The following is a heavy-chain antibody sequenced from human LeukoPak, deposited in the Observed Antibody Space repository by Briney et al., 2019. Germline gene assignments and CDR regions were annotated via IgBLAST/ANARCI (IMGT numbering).Heavy chain of an antibody. CDR3: AAPGASGFVGNFWSGPLDF. Sequence: ASVKVSCRSSGYTFTSHYMHWVRQAPGQGLEGMGIINPSAGSTSYPQKFQGRVTMTRDTSTSTVYMELSSLRSEDTAGYYCAAPGASGFVGNFWSGPLDFWGQGTLVTVSS. CDR2: INPSAGST. D-gene: IGHD3-3*01. V-gene: IGHV1-46*01. J-gene: IGHJ4*02. CDR1: GYTFTSHY.